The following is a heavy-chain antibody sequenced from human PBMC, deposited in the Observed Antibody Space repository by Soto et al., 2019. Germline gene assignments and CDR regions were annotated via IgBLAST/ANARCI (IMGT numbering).Heavy chain of an antibody. Sequence: SETLSLTCAVYGGSFSGYYWSGIRQPTGKGLEWIGEINHSGSTNYNPSLKSRVTISVDTSKNQFSLKLSSVTAADTAVYYCARGPRPFLVATIRGAFDIWGQGTMVTVSS. D-gene: IGHD5-12*01. CDR2: INHSGST. J-gene: IGHJ3*02. CDR1: GGSFSGYY. CDR3: ARGPRPFLVATIRGAFDI. V-gene: IGHV4-34*01.